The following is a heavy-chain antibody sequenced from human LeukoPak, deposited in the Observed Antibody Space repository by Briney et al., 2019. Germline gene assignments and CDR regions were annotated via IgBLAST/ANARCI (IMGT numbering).Heavy chain of an antibody. CDR3: VGRGGKIAAAGLFDY. V-gene: IGHV3-30*03. J-gene: IGHJ4*02. D-gene: IGHD6-13*01. CDR2: ISYDGSNK. Sequence: QPGGSLRLSCAASGFTFSSYGMHWVRQAPGKGLEWVAVISYDGSNKYYADSVKGRFTISRYNSKTTLYLQMHSLRAEDTAVYYWVGRGGKIAAAGLFDYWGQGTLVTVSS. CDR1: GFTFSSYG.